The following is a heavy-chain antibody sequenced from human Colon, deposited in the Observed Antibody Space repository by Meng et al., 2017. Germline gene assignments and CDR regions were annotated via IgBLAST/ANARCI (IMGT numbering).Heavy chain of an antibody. CDR3: ARWGITYDAALFFDN. CDR2: IYQTGTT. Sequence: QLPLPASGPGLVKPSGTLSVTRAVSGDSISSTTWWNRVRQAPGQGRGWIGEIYQTGTTNINPSFKSRVTMSIDKSRNEFSLKLNSLTAADTAIYYCARWGITYDAALFFDNWGQGTLVTVSS. D-gene: IGHD2-15*01. CDR1: GDSISSTTW. J-gene: IGHJ5*01. V-gene: IGHV4-4*02.